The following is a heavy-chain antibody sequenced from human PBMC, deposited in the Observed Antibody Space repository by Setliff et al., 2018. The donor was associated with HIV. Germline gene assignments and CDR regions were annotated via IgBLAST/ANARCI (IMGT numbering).Heavy chain of an antibody. CDR3: AREDSSWYGSLDH. CDR1: GFIFSSYA. J-gene: IGHJ4*02. Sequence: GSLRLSCAASGFIFSSYAMTWVRQAPGKGLEWVSTIRGSGSGDTTHYADFVKGRFTISRDNSKNTVYLQMNSLRAEDMAIYYCAREDSSWYGSLDHWDQGTPVTVSS. CDR2: IRGSGSGDTT. D-gene: IGHD6-13*01. V-gene: IGHV3-23*01.